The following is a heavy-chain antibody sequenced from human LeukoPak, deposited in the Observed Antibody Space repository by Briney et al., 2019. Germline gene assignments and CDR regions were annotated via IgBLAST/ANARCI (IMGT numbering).Heavy chain of an antibody. V-gene: IGHV4-31*03. J-gene: IGHJ3*02. CDR3: ARDRRLTQDSSGWDEAVGDAFDI. Sequence: SQTLSLTCTVSGGSISSGGYYWSWIRQHPGKGLEWIGYIYYSGSTYYNPSLKSRVTISVDTSKNQFSLKLSSVTAADTAVYYCARDRRLTQDSSGWDEAVGDAFDIWGQGTMVTVSS. CDR2: IYYSGST. D-gene: IGHD6-19*01. CDR1: GGSISSGGYY.